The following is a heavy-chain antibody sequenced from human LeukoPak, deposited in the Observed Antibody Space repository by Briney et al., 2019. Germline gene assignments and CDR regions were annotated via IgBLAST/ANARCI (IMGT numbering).Heavy chain of an antibody. V-gene: IGHV1-8*01. CDR1: GYTFTSYD. J-gene: IGHJ4*02. CDR3: ASLRHSSGWYDFCFPY. CDR2: MNPNSGNT. Sequence: ASVKVSCKASGYTFTSYDINWVRQATGQGLEWMGWMNPNSGNTGYAQKFQGRVTMTRNTSISTAYMELSSLRSEDTAVYYCASLRHSSGWYDFCFPYWGQGTLVTVSS. D-gene: IGHD6-19*01.